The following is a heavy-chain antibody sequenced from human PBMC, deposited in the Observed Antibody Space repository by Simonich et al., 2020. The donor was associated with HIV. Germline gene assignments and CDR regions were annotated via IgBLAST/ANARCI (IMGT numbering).Heavy chain of an antibody. J-gene: IGHJ4*02. CDR1: GFTFSSYA. D-gene: IGHD3-3*01. Sequence: EVQLLESGGGLVQPGGSLRLSCGASGFTFSSYAMSWVRQAPGKGREGFSDIRDSGGSTYYADPVKGRFTISRDNSKNTLYLQMNSLRAEDTAVYYCAKDRYYNFWSGYYDYWGQGTLVTVSS. V-gene: IGHV3-23*01. CDR3: AKDRYYNFWSGYYDY. CDR2: IRDSGGST.